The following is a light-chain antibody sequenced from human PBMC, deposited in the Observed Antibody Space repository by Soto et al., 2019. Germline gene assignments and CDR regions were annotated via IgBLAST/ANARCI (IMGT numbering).Light chain of an antibody. CDR2: GAS. CDR3: QQYNNWPRT. J-gene: IGKJ1*01. V-gene: IGKV3-15*01. CDR1: QSVSSN. Sequence: ERVMTQSPATLSVSPGEVAALAFRASQSVSSNLAWYQQKPGQAPSLLIYGASTRATGIPARFSGSGSGTEFNLPLSRLQSEAFAVYYCQQYNNWPRTFGQGTKV.